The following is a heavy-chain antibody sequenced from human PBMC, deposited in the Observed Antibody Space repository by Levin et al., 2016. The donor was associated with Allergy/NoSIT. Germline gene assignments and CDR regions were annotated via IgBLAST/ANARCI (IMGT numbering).Heavy chain of an antibody. Sequence: GESLKISCTGSGFAFSPYAMHWVRQAPGKGLEYVSAISSDGDSTYYANSVKGRFTISRDNSKNTLYLQMGSLRAEDMAVYYCARWSGSYDYWGQGTLVTVSS. D-gene: IGHD1-26*01. CDR3: ARWSGSYDY. CDR2: ISSDGDST. J-gene: IGHJ4*02. V-gene: IGHV3-64*01. CDR1: GFAFSPYA.